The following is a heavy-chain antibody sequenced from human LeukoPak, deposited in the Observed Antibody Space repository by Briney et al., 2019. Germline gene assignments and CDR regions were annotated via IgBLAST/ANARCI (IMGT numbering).Heavy chain of an antibody. CDR2: INHSGST. CDR1: GGSFSGYY. D-gene: IGHD3-22*01. J-gene: IGHJ5*02. V-gene: IGHV4-34*01. Sequence: SETLSLTCAVYGGSFSGYYWSWIRQPPGKGLEWIGEINHSGSTNYNPSLKSRVTISVDTSKNQFSLKLSSVTAADTAVYYCARLDDSSGYYWDRLGFDPWGQGTLVTVSS. CDR3: ARLDDSSGYYWDRLGFDP.